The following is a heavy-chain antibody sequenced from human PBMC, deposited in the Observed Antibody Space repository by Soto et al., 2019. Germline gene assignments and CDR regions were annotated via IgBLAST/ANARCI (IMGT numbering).Heavy chain of an antibody. J-gene: IGHJ4*02. CDR3: AKDALSTSWYEFDY. D-gene: IGHD6-13*01. CDR1: GFIFSSYA. Sequence: LRLSCASSGFIFSSYAMSWVRQAPGRGLEWVSGISSSGGSTYYADSVKGRFTISRDNSKNTLYLQMNSLRGEDTAVYYCAKDALSTSWYEFDYWGQGTLVTVSS. V-gene: IGHV3-23*01. CDR2: ISSSGGST.